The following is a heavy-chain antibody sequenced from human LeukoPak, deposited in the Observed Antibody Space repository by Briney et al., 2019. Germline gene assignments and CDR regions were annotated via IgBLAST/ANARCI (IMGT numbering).Heavy chain of an antibody. CDR2: IYYSGST. V-gene: IGHV4-31*03. D-gene: IGHD2-15*01. CDR3: ARVRWSKNYYGMDV. CDR1: GGSISSGGYY. Sequence: SETLSLTCTVSGGSISSGGYYWSWIRQHPGKGLEWIGYIYYSGSTYYNPSLKSRVTISVDTSKNQFSLKLSSVTAADTAVYYCARVRWSKNYYGMDVWGQGTTVTVSS. J-gene: IGHJ6*02.